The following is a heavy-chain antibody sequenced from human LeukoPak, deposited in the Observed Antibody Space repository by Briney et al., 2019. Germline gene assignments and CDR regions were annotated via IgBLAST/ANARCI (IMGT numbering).Heavy chain of an antibody. CDR3: ARGGRIAAGTGYFDY. J-gene: IGHJ4*02. V-gene: IGHV4-34*01. CDR2: INPSGST. Sequence: SETRSLTCAVDGRSFSGYYWGWIRQPPGEGLEWIGAINPSGSTNYNPSLKSRVTISVDTSKNQFSLKLSSVTAADTAVYYCARGGRIAAGTGYFDYWGQGTLVTVSS. CDR1: GRSFSGYY. D-gene: IGHD6-13*01.